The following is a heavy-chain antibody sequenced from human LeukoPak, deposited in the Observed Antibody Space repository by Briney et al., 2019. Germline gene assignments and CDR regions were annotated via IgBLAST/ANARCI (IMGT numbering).Heavy chain of an antibody. CDR1: GFTFSSYA. Sequence: GGSLRLSCAASGFTFSSYAMSWVRQAPGKGLEWVSAISGSGGSTYYADSVKGRFTISRDNSKNTLYLQMNSLRAEDTAVYYCAKDPNYYDSSGYFDYWGQGTLVTVSS. J-gene: IGHJ4*02. V-gene: IGHV3-23*01. D-gene: IGHD3-22*01. CDR3: AKDPNYYDSSGYFDY. CDR2: ISGSGGST.